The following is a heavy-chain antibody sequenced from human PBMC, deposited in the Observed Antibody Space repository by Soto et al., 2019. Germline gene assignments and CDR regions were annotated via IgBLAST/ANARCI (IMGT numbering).Heavy chain of an antibody. Sequence: GESLKISCKGSGYSFTSYWISWVRQMPGKGLEWMGRIDPSDSYTNYSPSFQGHVTISADKSISTAYLQWSSLKASDTAMYYCASAILTGYYNVVHGMDVWGQGTKVTVSS. J-gene: IGHJ6*02. CDR2: IDPSDSYT. V-gene: IGHV5-10-1*01. CDR1: GYSFTSYW. CDR3: ASAILTGYYNVVHGMDV. D-gene: IGHD3-9*01.